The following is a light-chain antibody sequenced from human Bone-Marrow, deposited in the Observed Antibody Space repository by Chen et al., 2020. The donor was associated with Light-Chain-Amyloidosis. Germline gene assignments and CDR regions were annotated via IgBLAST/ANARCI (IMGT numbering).Light chain of an antibody. J-gene: IGLJ3*02. CDR1: SGINVGTYR. Sequence: QAVLPHPSSLSASPGASASLTCTLRSGINVGTYRIYWYQQKPGSPPQYLLRYKSDSDKQQGSGVPSRFSGSKDASANAGILLISGLQSEDEADYYCMIWYSSAWVFGGGTKLTVL. CDR2: YKSDSDK. CDR3: MIWYSSAWV. V-gene: IGLV5-45*03.